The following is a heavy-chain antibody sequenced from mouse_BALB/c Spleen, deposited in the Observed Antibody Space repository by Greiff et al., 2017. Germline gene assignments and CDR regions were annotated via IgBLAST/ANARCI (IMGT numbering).Heavy chain of an antibody. D-gene: IGHD1-1*01. CDR2: ISSGGGST. CDR1: GFAFSSYD. CDR3: ARRDYGSSLDY. V-gene: IGHV5-12-1*01. Sequence: EVKLMESGGGLVKPGGSLKLSCAASGFAFSSYDMSWVRQTPEKRLEWVAYISSGGGSTYYPDTVKGRFTISRDNAKNTLYLQMSSLKSEDTAMYYCARRDYGSSLDYWGQGTTLTVSS. J-gene: IGHJ2*01.